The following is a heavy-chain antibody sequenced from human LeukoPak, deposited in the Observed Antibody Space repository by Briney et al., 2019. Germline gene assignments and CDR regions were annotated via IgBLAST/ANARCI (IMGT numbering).Heavy chain of an antibody. CDR3: AASGSFYRLDY. CDR1: GFTVSSYA. V-gene: IGHV3-23*01. D-gene: IGHD3-10*01. CDR2: ISDSGSST. J-gene: IGHJ4*02. Sequence: HPGGSLRLSCAASGFTVSSYAMSWVRQAPGKGLEWVSSISDSGSSTYYADSVKGRFTISRDNPKTTLYLQMNSLTAEDTAVYYCAASGSFYRLDYWGQGTLVTVSS.